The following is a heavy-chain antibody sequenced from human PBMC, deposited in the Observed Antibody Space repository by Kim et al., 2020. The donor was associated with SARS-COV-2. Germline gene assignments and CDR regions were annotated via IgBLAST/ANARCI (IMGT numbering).Heavy chain of an antibody. V-gene: IGHV3-23*01. J-gene: IGHJ4*02. Sequence: ISAGGAGTPYADSVKGRFTISRDNSKDTLFLHMNSLRAEDTAVYYCEASDFWGQGSLVTVSS. CDR2: ISAGGAGT. CDR3: EASDF.